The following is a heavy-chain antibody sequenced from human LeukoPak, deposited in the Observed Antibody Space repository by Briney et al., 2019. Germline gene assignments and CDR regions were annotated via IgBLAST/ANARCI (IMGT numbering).Heavy chain of an antibody. CDR3: AKPPSY. J-gene: IGHJ4*02. CDR2: ISGSDDST. V-gene: IGHV3-23*01. CDR1: GFTFSIYA. Sequence: GGSLRLSCAASGFTFSIYAMSWVRQAPRKGLEWISTISGSDDSTYYADSVKGRFTIPRDNSKNTLNLQMNSLTAEDTAVYYCAKPPSYWGQGTLVTVSS.